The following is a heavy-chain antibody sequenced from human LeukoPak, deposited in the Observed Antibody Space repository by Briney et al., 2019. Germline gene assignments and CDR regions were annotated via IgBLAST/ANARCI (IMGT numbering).Heavy chain of an antibody. CDR3: AKDQPQTAGY. Sequence: KPGGSLRLSCAASGFTFSSYSMNWVRQAPGKGLEWVSSISSSSSYIYYADSVKGRFTISRDNSKNTLYLQMNSLRAEDTAVYYCAKDQPQTAGYWGQGTLVTVSS. J-gene: IGHJ4*02. D-gene: IGHD1-14*01. V-gene: IGHV3-21*01. CDR2: ISSSSSYI. CDR1: GFTFSSYS.